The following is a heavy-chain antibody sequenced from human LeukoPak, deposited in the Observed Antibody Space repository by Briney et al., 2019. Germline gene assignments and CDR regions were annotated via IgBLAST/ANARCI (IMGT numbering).Heavy chain of an antibody. V-gene: IGHV4-31*03. CDR3: ARTLWIFTYGIDV. Sequence: PSETLSLTCTVSNGSISSCDYYWTWIRQHPRKGLEWIGYISYRGNTYSNPSLKSRLIISVDTSKNQFSLRLSSVTAADTAIYFCARTLWIFTYGIDVWGKGTTVTVSS. D-gene: IGHD3-3*01. J-gene: IGHJ6*04. CDR2: ISYRGNT. CDR1: NGSISSCDYY.